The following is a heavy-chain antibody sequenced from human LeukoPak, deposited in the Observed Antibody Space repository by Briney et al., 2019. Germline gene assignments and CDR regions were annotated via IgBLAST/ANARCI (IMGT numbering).Heavy chain of an antibody. J-gene: IGHJ5*02. V-gene: IGHV1-69*04. CDR2: IIPILGIA. Sequence: ASVKVSCKASGGTFSSYAISWVRQAPGQGLEWMGRIIPILGIANYAQKFQGRVTITADKSTSTAYMELSSLRSEDTAVYYCAPLLEYQLPPRFEPWGQGTLVTVSS. CDR3: APLLEYQLPPRFEP. D-gene: IGHD2-2*01. CDR1: GGTFSSYA.